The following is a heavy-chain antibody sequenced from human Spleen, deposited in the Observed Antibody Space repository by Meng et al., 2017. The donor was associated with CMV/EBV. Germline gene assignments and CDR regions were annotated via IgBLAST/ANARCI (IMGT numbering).Heavy chain of an antibody. Sequence: SETLSLTCTVSGGSISSSSYYWGWIRQPPGKGLEWIGEINHSGSTNYNPSLKSRVTISVDTSKNQFSLKLSSVTAADTAVYYCARGQYEQWLVRYYFDYWGQGTLVTVSS. J-gene: IGHJ4*02. V-gene: IGHV4-39*07. CDR2: INHSGST. CDR3: ARGQYEQWLVRYYFDY. CDR1: GGSISSSSYY. D-gene: IGHD6-19*01.